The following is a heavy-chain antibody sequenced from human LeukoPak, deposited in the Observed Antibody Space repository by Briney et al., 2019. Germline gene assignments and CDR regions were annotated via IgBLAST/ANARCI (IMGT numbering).Heavy chain of an antibody. D-gene: IGHD1-26*01. J-gene: IGHJ6*02. V-gene: IGHV1-18*01. CDR3: ARVGGMDYYYGMDV. CDR2: ISAYNGDT. Sequence: ASVKVSCKASGYTFSNYGIIWVRQAPGQGLEWLGWISAYNGDTSYAQNLQGRVTMTADTSTSTAYLALRSLRSDDTAVYYCARVGGMDYYYGMDVWGQGTTVTVSS. CDR1: GYTFSNYG.